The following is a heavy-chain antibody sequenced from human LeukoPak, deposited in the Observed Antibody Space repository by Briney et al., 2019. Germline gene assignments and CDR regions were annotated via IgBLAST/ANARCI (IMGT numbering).Heavy chain of an antibody. V-gene: IGHV3-23*01. J-gene: IGHJ4*02. Sequence: WGSPRLSCAASGFTFSSYAMSWVRQAPGKGLEWVSAISGSGGSTFYADSVKGRFTISRDNSKNTLYLQMNSLRAEDTAVYYCAKVENYYDSSGYYSFDYWGQGTLVSVST. D-gene: IGHD3-22*01. CDR1: GFTFSSYA. CDR3: AKVENYYDSSGYYSFDY. CDR2: ISGSGGST.